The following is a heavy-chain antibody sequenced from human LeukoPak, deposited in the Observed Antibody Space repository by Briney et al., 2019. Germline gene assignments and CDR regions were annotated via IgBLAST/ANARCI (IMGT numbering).Heavy chain of an antibody. D-gene: IGHD3-10*01. Sequence: PSETLPLTCAVYGGSFSGYYWSWIRQPPGKGLEWIGEINHSGSTNYNPSLKSRVTISVDTSKNQFSLKLSSVTAADTAVYYCATRYYGSGSWGIYGMDVWGKGTTVTVSS. CDR1: GGSFSGYY. CDR3: ATRYYGSGSWGIYGMDV. J-gene: IGHJ6*04. CDR2: INHSGST. V-gene: IGHV4-34*01.